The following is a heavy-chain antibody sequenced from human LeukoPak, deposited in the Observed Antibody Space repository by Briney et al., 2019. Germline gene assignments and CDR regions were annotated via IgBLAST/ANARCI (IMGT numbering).Heavy chain of an antibody. CDR2: ISSDGTNK. Sequence: GGSLRLSCAASGFTFSTYGMHWVRQAPGKGLEWVAVISSDGTNKNYADSVKGRFTISRDNSKNTLYLQMNSLRAEDTALYYCARDFHIIEGGFDPWGQGTLVTVSS. J-gene: IGHJ5*02. V-gene: IGHV3-30*03. CDR1: GFTFSTYG. D-gene: IGHD2/OR15-2a*01. CDR3: ARDFHIIEGGFDP.